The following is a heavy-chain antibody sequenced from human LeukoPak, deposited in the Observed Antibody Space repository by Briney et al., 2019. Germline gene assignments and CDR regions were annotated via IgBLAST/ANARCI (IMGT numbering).Heavy chain of an antibody. CDR1: GFTFSSYW. D-gene: IGHD3-22*01. CDR2: MKPDGTEK. CDR3: ARVDISGYFMFDY. V-gene: IGHV3-7*01. J-gene: IGHJ4*02. Sequence: GGSLRLSCAASGFTFSSYWMTWVRQAPGKGLEWVANMKPDGTEKYYVDSVKGRFTISRDNAKNSLHLQMNSLRAEDTAVYYCARVDISGYFMFDYWGQGTLVTVSS.